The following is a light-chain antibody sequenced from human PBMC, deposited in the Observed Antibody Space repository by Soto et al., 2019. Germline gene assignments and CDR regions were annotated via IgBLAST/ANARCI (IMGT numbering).Light chain of an antibody. CDR1: SSDVGGYNR. V-gene: IGLV2-18*02. J-gene: IGLJ1*01. CDR3: SSYTGSSTWV. CDR2: EVS. Sequence: QSALTQPPSVSGSPGQLVTISCAGTSSDVGGYNRVSWYQQPPGTAPKLVISEVSNRPSGVPDRFSGSKSANTASLTISGLQAEDEADYYCSSYTGSSTWVFGTGTKVTVL.